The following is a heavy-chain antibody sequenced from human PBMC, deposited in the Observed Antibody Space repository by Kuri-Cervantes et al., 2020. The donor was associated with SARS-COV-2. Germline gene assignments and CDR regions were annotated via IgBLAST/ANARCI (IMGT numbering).Heavy chain of an antibody. CDR2: IKSKTDGGTT. V-gene: IGHV3-15*01. D-gene: IGHD5-18*01. J-gene: IGHJ4*02. CDR3: TTTPGYSYGYGEEYYFDY. Sequence: GGSLRLSCAASGFTFSNAWMSWVRQAPGKGLEWVGRIKSKTDGGTTDYAAPVKGRFTISRDDSKNTLYLQMNSLKTEDTAVYYCTTTPGYSYGYGEEYYFDYWGQGTLVTVSS. CDR1: GFTFSNAW.